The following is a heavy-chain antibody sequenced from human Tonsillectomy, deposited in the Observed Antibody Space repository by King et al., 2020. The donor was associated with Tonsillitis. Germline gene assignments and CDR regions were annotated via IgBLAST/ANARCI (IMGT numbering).Heavy chain of an antibody. CDR1: GFPFSNAW. J-gene: IGHJ4*02. CDR2: IKSKTEGGTT. Sequence: EVQLVESGGGLVKPVGSLRLSCAASGFPFSNAWMSWVRQAPGKGLEWVGRIKSKTEGGTTDYAAPVKGRFTISRDDSKNTLYLQMNSLKTEDTAVYYCTTDGAQDTLFDYWGQGTLVTVSS. D-gene: IGHD4/OR15-4a*01. CDR3: TTDGAQDTLFDY. V-gene: IGHV3-15*01.